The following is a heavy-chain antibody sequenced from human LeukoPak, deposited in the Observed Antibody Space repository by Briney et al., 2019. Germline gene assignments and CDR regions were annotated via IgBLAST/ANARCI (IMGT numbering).Heavy chain of an antibody. CDR1: GGSITGNYY. D-gene: IGHD3-10*01. J-gene: IGHJ5*02. Sequence: SETLSLTCTVSGGSITGNYYWSWIRQPPGKGLEWIGYIYDSGSTNYNPSLKSRVTISVDTSKNQFSLKLSSVTAADTAVYYCARGSRWFRGHSNWFDPWGQGTLVTVSS. V-gene: IGHV4-59*12. CDR2: IYDSGST. CDR3: ARGSRWFRGHSNWFDP.